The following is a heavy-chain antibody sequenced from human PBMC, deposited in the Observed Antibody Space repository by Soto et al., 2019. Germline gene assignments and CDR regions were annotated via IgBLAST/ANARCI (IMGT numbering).Heavy chain of an antibody. J-gene: IGHJ6*02. V-gene: IGHV1-18*01. CDR1: GYSFTTYG. CDR2: ISGYNGDT. Sequence: EASVKVSCKASGYSFTTYGISWVRQAPGQGLEWMGRISGYNGDTNNAQKFQDRVTMTIDRSTTTAYLELRSLTSDDTAVYYYYGMDVWGQGTTVTVSS. CDR3: YGMDV.